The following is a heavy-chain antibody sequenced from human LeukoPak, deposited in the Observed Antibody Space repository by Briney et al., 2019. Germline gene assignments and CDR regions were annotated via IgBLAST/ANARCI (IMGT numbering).Heavy chain of an antibody. CDR1: GGSISSYC. Sequence: PSETLSLTCTVSGGSISSYCWSWIRQPPGQGLEWIGYIYYSGGTNYNPSLKSRVTISAATSTNQLSLQMSSVTAAATAVYYCARGWSSYYDFWSGYYPYFDYWGQGTLVTVSS. J-gene: IGHJ4*02. CDR2: IYYSGGT. D-gene: IGHD3-3*01. V-gene: IGHV4-59*01. CDR3: ARGWSSYYDFWSGYYPYFDY.